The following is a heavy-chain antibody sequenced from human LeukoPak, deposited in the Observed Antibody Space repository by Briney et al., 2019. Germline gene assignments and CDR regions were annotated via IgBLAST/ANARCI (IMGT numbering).Heavy chain of an antibody. D-gene: IGHD3-9*01. CDR3: ATSAGQYYDILTGFGFDY. CDR2: ISSSGSTI. V-gene: IGHV3-48*04. J-gene: IGHJ4*02. CDR1: GFTFSSYW. Sequence: GGSLRLSCAASGFTFSSYWMSWVRQAPGKGLEWVSYISSSGSTIYYADSVKGRFTISRDNAKNSMYLQMNSLRAEDTAVYYCATSAGQYYDILTGFGFDYWGQGTLVTVSS.